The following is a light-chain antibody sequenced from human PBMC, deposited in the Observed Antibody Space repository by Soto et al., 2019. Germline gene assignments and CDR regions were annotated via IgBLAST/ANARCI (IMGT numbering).Light chain of an antibody. CDR2: GAS. CDR3: QQYGSSPGT. CDR1: QSVSSSY. V-gene: IGKV3-20*01. J-gene: IGKJ1*01. Sequence: EIVLTQSPGTLALSPGERATLSCRASQSVSSSYLAWYQQKPGQAPRLLIYGASSRATGIPDRFSGSGSGTEFTLTICRMEPVDFAVYYCQQYGSSPGTFGQGTKVEIK.